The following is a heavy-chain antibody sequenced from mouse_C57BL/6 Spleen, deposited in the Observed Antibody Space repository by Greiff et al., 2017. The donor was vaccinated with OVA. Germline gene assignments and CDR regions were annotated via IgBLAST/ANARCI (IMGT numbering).Heavy chain of an antibody. V-gene: IGHV1-69*01. CDR2: IDPSDSYT. CDR1: GYTFTSYW. J-gene: IGHJ3*01. Sequence: QVQLKQPGAELVMPGASVKLSCKASGYTFTSYWMHWVKQRPGQGLEWIGEIDPSDSYTNYNQKFKGKSTLTVDKSSSTAYMQLSSLTSEDSAVYYCARSASGTWFAYWGQGTLVTVSA. CDR3: ARSASGTWFAY. D-gene: IGHD3-1*01.